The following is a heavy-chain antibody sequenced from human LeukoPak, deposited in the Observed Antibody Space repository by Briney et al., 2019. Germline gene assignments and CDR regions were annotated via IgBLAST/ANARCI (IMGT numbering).Heavy chain of an antibody. V-gene: IGHV3-30-3*01. CDR1: GFTFSSYA. CDR2: ISYDGSNK. D-gene: IGHD3-3*01. Sequence: GGSLRLSCAASGFTFSSYAMHWVRQAPGKGLEWVAVISYDGSNKYYADSVKGRFTISRDNSKNTLYLQMNSLRAEDTAVYYCARTPTIFGVASNWLDPWGQGTLVTVSS. J-gene: IGHJ5*02. CDR3: ARTPTIFGVASNWLDP.